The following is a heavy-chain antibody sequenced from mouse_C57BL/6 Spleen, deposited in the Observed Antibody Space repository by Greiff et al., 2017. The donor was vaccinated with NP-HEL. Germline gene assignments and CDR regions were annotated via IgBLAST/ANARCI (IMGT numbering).Heavy chain of an antibody. D-gene: IGHD2-4*01. Sequence: EVQGVESGGGLVQPKGSLKLSCAASGFTFNTYAMHWVRQAPGKGLEWVARLRSKSSNYATYYADSVKDRFTISRDDSQSMLYLQMNNLKTEDTAMYYCVRGDDYDWYFDVWGTGTTVTVSS. CDR2: LRSKSSNYAT. CDR1: GFTFNTYA. J-gene: IGHJ1*03. V-gene: IGHV10-3*01. CDR3: VRGDDYDWYFDV.